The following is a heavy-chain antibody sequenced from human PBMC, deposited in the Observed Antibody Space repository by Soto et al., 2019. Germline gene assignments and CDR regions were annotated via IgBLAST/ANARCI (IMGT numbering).Heavy chain of an antibody. CDR2: IKQDGSEK. D-gene: IGHD3-10*01. J-gene: IGHJ1*01. Sequence: EVQLVESGGGLVQPGGSLRLSCAVSGLTFSNYWMSWVRQAPGKGLEWVANIKQDGSEKYYVDSVKGRFTISRDNAKNSLYLQMNSLGAEDTAVYFCASGLWTFQHWGQGTLVTVSS. V-gene: IGHV3-7*01. CDR1: GLTFSNYW. CDR3: ASGLWTFQH.